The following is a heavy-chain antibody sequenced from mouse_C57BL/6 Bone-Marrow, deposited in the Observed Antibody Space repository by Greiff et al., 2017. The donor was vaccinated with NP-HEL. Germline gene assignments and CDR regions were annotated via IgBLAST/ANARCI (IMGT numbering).Heavy chain of an antibody. V-gene: IGHV5-16*01. J-gene: IGHJ4*01. Sequence: EVHLVESEGGLVQPGSSMKLSCTASGFTFSDYYMAWVRQVPEKGLEWVANINYDGSSTYYLDSLKSRFIISRDNAKNILYLQMSSLKSEDTATYYCAREVGLRRRTYAMDYWGQGTSVTVSS. D-gene: IGHD2-4*01. CDR1: GFTFSDYY. CDR3: AREVGLRRRTYAMDY. CDR2: INYDGSST.